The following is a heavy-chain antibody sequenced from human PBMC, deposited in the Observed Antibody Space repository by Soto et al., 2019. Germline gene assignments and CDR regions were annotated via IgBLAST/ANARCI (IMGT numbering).Heavy chain of an antibody. J-gene: IGHJ4*02. CDR3: ARSRYGAVTHPYYYAY. Sequence: SETLSLTCTVSGGSITTYFWSWIRQPPGKGLEWIGYINYSGSTNYNPSLKSRVTISVDTSKNQFSLKLSSVTAADTAMYYCARSRYGAVTHPYYYAYWGQGALVTVSS. V-gene: IGHV4-59*01. CDR1: GGSITTYF. D-gene: IGHD4-17*01. CDR2: INYSGST.